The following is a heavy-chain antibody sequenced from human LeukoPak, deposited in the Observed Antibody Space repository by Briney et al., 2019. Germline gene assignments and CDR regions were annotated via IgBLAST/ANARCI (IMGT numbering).Heavy chain of an antibody. V-gene: IGHV3-23*01. D-gene: IGHD2/OR15-2a*01. CDR3: AIQANGYYFPFDW. CDR1: GFTFNRFA. J-gene: IGHJ4*02. CDR2: ISGGGTTT. Sequence: PGGSLRLSCAASGFTFNRFAINWVRQAPGKGLEWVSSISGGGTTTQYADSVKGRFSISRDNSKNTLSLQMDSLRTEDTAVYYCAIQANGYYFPFDWWGQGTLVTVSS.